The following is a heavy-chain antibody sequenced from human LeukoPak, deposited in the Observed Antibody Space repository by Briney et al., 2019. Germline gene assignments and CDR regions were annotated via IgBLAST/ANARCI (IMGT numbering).Heavy chain of an antibody. Sequence: ASVKVSCKGSGYTFSSYSMHWVRQAPGQRLEWMGWINTDNGNTEYSQKFQGRVTFTRDTSASIAYMELGSLRSEDTAVYYCARDGHSKDYGDYWGQGTLVTVSS. V-gene: IGHV1-3*04. J-gene: IGHJ4*02. CDR2: INTDNGNT. CDR3: ARDGHSKDYGDY. D-gene: IGHD2-21*01. CDR1: GYTFSSYS.